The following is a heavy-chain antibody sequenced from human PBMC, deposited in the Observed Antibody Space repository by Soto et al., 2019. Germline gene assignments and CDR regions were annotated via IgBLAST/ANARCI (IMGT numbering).Heavy chain of an antibody. V-gene: IGHV1-8*01. CDR2: MNPNTGNT. CDR1: GYTFTSYG. Sequence: ASVKVSCKASGYTFTSYGINWVRQATGRGLEWMGWMNPNTGNTGYAQKFQGRVTMTRNTSISTAYMELSSLRSEDTAVYYCARVGSSSFLDYWGQGTLVTVSS. J-gene: IGHJ4*02. CDR3: ARVGSSSFLDY. D-gene: IGHD6-6*01.